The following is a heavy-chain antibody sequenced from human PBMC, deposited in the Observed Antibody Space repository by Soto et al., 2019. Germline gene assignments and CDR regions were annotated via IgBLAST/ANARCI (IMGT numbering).Heavy chain of an antibody. CDR3: AKYDYGDFITDYYYMDV. CDR2: ISGSGGST. CDR1: GFTFSSYA. Sequence: EVQLLESGGGLVQPGGSLRLSCAASGFTFSSYAMSWVRQAPGKGLEWVSAISGSGGSTYYADSVKGRFTISRDNSKNTLYLQMNSLRAEDTAVYYCAKYDYGDFITDYYYMDVWGKGTTVTVSS. D-gene: IGHD4-17*01. V-gene: IGHV3-23*01. J-gene: IGHJ6*03.